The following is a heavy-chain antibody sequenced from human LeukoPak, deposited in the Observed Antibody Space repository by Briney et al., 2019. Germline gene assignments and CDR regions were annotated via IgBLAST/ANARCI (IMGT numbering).Heavy chain of an antibody. CDR2: FYYSGST. CDR1: GGSISSGGYY. V-gene: IGHV4-30-2*03. CDR3: ARQECRGYYSSGSCDSNWFDP. Sequence: PSQTLSLTCTVSGGSISSGGYYWSWIRQHPGKGLEWIESFYYSGSTYYNPSLKSRVTTSVDTSKNEFSLKLSSVTAADTAVYYCARQECRGYYSSGSCDSNWFDPWGQGTLVTVSS. D-gene: IGHD3-10*01. J-gene: IGHJ5*02.